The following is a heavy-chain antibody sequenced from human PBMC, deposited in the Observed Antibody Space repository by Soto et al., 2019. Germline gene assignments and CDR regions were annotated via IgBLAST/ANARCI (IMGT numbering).Heavy chain of an antibody. D-gene: IGHD3-3*01. CDR3: ARDGGYAFLYYYYGMDV. V-gene: IGHV1-18*04. Sequence: QVQLVQSGAEVKKPGASVKVSCKASGYTFTSYGISWVRQAPGQGLEWMGWISAYNGNTNYAQKLQGRVTMTTDTSTSKAYMELRSLRSDDTAVYYCARDGGYAFLYYYYGMDVWGQGTTVTVSS. CDR1: GYTFTSYG. J-gene: IGHJ6*02. CDR2: ISAYNGNT.